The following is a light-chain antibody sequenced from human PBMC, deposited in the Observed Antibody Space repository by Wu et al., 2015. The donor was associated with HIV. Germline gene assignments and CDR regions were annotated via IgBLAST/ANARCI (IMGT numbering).Light chain of an antibody. CDR3: QQXGDSKT. V-gene: IGKV3-20*01. CDR2: DAS. Sequence: ESVLRQSPGTLSLSPGERATLSCRASQSVTSSYLAWYQQKPGQAPRLLIYDASTRATGVPDRFSGSGSGTDFTLTISRLEPEDFAVYYCQQXGDSKTFGQGTKVDIK. CDR1: QSVTSSY. J-gene: IGKJ1*01.